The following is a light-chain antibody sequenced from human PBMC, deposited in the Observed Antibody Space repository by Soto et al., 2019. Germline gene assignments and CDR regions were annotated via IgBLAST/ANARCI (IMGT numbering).Light chain of an antibody. V-gene: IGLV1-40*01. CDR1: SSSIGAGYD. CDR2: GNS. Sequence: QCVLTQPPSVSGAPGQRVTISCTGSSSSIGAGYDVPWYQQLPGTAPKLLIYGNSNRPSGVPDRFSGSKSGTSASLAITGLQAEDEADYYCQSYDSSLSALFGGGTKLTAL. J-gene: IGLJ3*02. CDR3: QSYDSSLSAL.